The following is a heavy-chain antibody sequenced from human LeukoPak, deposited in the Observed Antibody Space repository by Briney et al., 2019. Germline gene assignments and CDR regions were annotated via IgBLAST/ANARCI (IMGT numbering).Heavy chain of an antibody. Sequence: SETLSLTCTISGGSISSGAYYWSRLRQHPGKGLEWIAYMYYGGTTYYSPSLKRRVTISLDTSKNQFSLKLNSVTAADTALYYCARGQPYYFDYWGQGTLVTVSS. J-gene: IGHJ4*02. CDR2: MYYGGTT. CDR1: GGSISSGAYY. CDR3: ARGQPYYFDY. D-gene: IGHD1-14*01. V-gene: IGHV4-31*03.